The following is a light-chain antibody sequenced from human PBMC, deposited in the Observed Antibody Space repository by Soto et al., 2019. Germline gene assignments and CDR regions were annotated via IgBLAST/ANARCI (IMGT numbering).Light chain of an antibody. CDR1: QRTGIW. CDR2: KAS. CDR3: QQYSSYALT. J-gene: IGKJ4*01. V-gene: IGKV1-5*03. Sequence: DIQMTQSPSTLSASVGDRVTITCRASQRTGIWLAWYQQKQGKAPRLLISKASILEGGVPSRFSGSGYGTEFTLTISSLQPDDFATYYCQQYSSYALTFGGGNKVDIK.